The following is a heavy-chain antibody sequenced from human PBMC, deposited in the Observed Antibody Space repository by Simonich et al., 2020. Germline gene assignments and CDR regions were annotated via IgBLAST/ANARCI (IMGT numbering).Heavy chain of an antibody. CDR3: ARDRAARYYYYYYMDV. Sequence: QVQLVQSGAEVKKPGASVKVSCKASGYTFTGYSMHWVRQAPGQGLEGMGWINPNSGGTNYAQKFQGRVTRTRDTSISTAYMGLSRLRSDDTAVYYWARDRAARYYYYYYMDVWGKGTTVTVSS. V-gene: IGHV1-2*02. CDR1: GYTFTGYS. CDR2: INPNSGGT. J-gene: IGHJ6*03. D-gene: IGHD6-6*01.